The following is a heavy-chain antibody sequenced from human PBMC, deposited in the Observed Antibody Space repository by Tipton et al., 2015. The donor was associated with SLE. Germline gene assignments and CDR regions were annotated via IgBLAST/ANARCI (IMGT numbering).Heavy chain of an antibody. CDR1: GITFSRYA. J-gene: IGHJ4*02. V-gene: IGHV3-64*01. D-gene: IGHD1-26*01. CDR3: ARSDTDLSFPYYFDS. CDR2: ISSNGNST. Sequence: LSLTCAASGITFSRYAMYWVRQAPGKGLEYVSAISSNGNSTYYANSVKGRFTISRDNSKNTLYLQMGSLRAEDMAVYYCARSDTDLSFPYYFDSWGQGTRVTVSS.